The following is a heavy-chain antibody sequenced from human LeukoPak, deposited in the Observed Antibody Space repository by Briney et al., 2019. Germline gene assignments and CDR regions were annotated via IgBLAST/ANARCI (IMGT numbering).Heavy chain of an antibody. Sequence: QPGGSLRPSCVASGFTFSNYWMSWVRQAPGKGLEWVANVKPDESEKYYGDSVKGRFTISRDNAKNSLYLQMNSLRAEDAAVYYCAREQYSGSSLDAFDIWGQGTMVTVSS. D-gene: IGHD1-26*01. J-gene: IGHJ3*02. CDR1: GFTFSNYW. CDR3: AREQYSGSSLDAFDI. V-gene: IGHV3-7*01. CDR2: VKPDESEK.